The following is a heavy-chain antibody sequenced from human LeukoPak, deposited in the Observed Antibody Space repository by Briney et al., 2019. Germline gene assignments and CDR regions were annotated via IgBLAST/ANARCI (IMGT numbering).Heavy chain of an antibody. J-gene: IGHJ4*02. Sequence: ASVKVSCKASGYTFTSYGISWVPQAPGQGLEWMGRICAYNGNTNYAQKLKGRVTMTTDTSTSTAYMEPRSLSSDDTAVYYCARTPRDAYSTSYQQLWSYYFDYWGQGTLVTVSS. CDR3: ARTPRDAYSTSYQQLWSYYFDY. V-gene: IGHV1-18*01. CDR1: GYTFTSYG. CDR2: ICAYNGNT. D-gene: IGHD2-2*01.